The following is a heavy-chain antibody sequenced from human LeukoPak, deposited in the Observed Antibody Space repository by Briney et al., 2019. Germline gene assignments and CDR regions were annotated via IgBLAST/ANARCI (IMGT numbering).Heavy chain of an antibody. J-gene: IGHJ4*02. CDR1: GFTFTSYW. CDR3: TTRSPARYCSDGACYSSADY. V-gene: IGHV3-15*01. D-gene: IGHD2-15*01. Sequence: GGSLRLSCAASGFTFTSYWMSWVRQAPGKGLEWVGHIRSKADGGTPDYIAPVKGRFTISRDDSKDTLYLQMNSLNTEDTAMYYCTTRSPARYCSDGACYSSADYWGQGTLVTVSS. CDR2: IRSKADGGTP.